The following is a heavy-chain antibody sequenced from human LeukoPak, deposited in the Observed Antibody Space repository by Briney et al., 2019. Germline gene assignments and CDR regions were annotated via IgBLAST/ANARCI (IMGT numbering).Heavy chain of an antibody. CDR2: IYYSGST. CDR1: GGSISSGGYY. J-gene: IGHJ3*02. V-gene: IGHV4-61*08. CDR3: ARDLGSSGYYYGGGVFDI. Sequence: PSETLSLTCTVSGGSISSGGYYWSWIRQHPGKGLEWIGYIYYSGSTYYNPSLKSRVTISVDTSKNQFSLKLSSVTAADTAVYYCARDLGSSGYYYGGGVFDIWGQGTMVTVSS. D-gene: IGHD3-22*01.